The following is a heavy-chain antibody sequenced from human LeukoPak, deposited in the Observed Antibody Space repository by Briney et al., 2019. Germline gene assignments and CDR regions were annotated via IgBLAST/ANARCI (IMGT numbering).Heavy chain of an antibody. D-gene: IGHD3-3*01. CDR1: GFTFTSSA. J-gene: IGHJ5*02. CDR3: ARGDRFSRLDP. CDR2: IVVGSGNT. Sequence: GASVKVSCKASGFTFTSSAMQWVRQARGQRLEWIGWIVVGSGNTNYAQKFQGRVTMTRNTSISTAYMELSSLRSEDTAVYYCARGDRFSRLDPWGQGTLVTVSS. V-gene: IGHV1-58*02.